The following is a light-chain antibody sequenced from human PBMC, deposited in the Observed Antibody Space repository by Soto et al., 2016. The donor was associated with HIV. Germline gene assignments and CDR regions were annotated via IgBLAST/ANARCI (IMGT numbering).Light chain of an antibody. J-gene: IGLJ3*02. CDR3: QVWDNSSDQGM. Sequence: SYELTQPVSVSVAPGKTATISCGGNNIRDKSVHWYQQKPGLAPVLVVYDDRSRPSGIPERFSGSNSGNTATLTISSVEAADEADYYCQVWDNSSDQGMFGGGTKLTVL. CDR2: DDR. V-gene: IGLV3-21*03. CDR1: NIRDKS.